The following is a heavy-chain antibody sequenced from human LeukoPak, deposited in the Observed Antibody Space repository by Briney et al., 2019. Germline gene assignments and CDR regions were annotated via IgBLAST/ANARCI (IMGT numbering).Heavy chain of an antibody. CDR1: GFTFSSYS. V-gene: IGHV3-21*01. D-gene: IGHD1-7*01. J-gene: IGHJ4*02. CDR2: ISSSSYI. CDR3: ARAHNWKYGSFDF. Sequence: GGSLRLSCAASGFTFSSYSMNWVRQAPGKGLEWVSCISSSSYIYYADSVRGRFTISRDNAKNSLYLQMNSLRAEDTAVYYCARAHNWKYGSFDFWGQGTLVTVSS.